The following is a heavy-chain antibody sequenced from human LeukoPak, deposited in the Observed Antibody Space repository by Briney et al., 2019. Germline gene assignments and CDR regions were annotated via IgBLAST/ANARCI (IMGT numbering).Heavy chain of an antibody. V-gene: IGHV3-30*02. J-gene: IGHJ4*02. CDR2: IRYDGSNK. D-gene: IGHD6-6*01. CDR3: AKDNQYSSPPPDY. Sequence: PGGSLRLSCAASGFPFSSYAMHWVRQAPGKGLEWVAFIRYDGSNKYYADSVKGRFTISRDNSKNTLYLQMNSLRAEDTAVYYCAKDNQYSSPPPDYWGQGTLVTVSS. CDR1: GFPFSSYA.